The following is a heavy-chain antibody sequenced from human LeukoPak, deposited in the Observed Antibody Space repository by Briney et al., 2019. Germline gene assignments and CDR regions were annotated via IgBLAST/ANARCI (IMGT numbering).Heavy chain of an antibody. Sequence: SSVKVSCKTSGGTFNNSAISWVRQAPGQGLEWLGGIMPLFGTAGYAQKFQGRVTTTKDESTRTVYLELTSLTSDDTAVYYCARDVHGDYGSGWFDPWGQGTLVSVSS. CDR3: ARDVHGDYGSGWFDP. CDR2: IMPLFGTA. V-gene: IGHV1-69*05. D-gene: IGHD4-17*01. J-gene: IGHJ5*02. CDR1: GGTFNNSA.